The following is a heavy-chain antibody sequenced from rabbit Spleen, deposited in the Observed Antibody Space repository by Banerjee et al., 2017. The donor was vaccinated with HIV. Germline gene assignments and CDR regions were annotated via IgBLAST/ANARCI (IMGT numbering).Heavy chain of an antibody. CDR2: IVNGNGNT. Sequence: QEQLKETGGGLVQPGGSLTLSCKASGFDFSSFYLSWVRQAPGKGPEWIACIVNGNGNTYYASWVNGRFTISRSTSLATVTLQVTSLTVADTATYFCARDLADVIGWNLHLWGQGTLVTVS. J-gene: IGHJ3*01. D-gene: IGHD1-1*01. V-gene: IGHV1S47*01. CDR1: GFDFSSFY. CDR3: ARDLADVIGWNLHL.